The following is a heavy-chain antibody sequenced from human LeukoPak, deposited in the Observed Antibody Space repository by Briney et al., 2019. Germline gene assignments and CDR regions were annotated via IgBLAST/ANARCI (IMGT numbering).Heavy chain of an antibody. D-gene: IGHD3-3*01. J-gene: IGHJ4*02. CDR1: GFTFSSYA. CDR2: ISGSGGST. Sequence: TGGSLRLSCAASGFTFSSYAMSWVRQAPGKGLEWVSAISGSGGSTYYADSVKGRFTISRDNSKNTLYLQMNILRAEDTAVYYCAKGTTRRITIFGVVRGGPNFDYWGQGTLVTVSS. CDR3: AKGTTRRITIFGVVRGGPNFDY. V-gene: IGHV3-23*01.